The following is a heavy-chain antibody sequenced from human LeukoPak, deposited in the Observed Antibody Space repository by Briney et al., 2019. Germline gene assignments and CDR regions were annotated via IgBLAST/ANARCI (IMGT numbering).Heavy chain of an antibody. CDR3: AKAIRGYSYGGYDY. D-gene: IGHD5-18*01. V-gene: IGHV3-30*02. J-gene: IGHJ4*02. CDR1: GFTFSSYG. Sequence: PGGSLRLSCAASGFTFSSYGMHWVRQAPGKGLEWLAFIRYDGSNKYYADSVKGRFTISRDNSKNTLYLQMNSLRAEDTAVYYCAKAIRGYSYGGYDYWGQGTLVTVSS. CDR2: IRYDGSNK.